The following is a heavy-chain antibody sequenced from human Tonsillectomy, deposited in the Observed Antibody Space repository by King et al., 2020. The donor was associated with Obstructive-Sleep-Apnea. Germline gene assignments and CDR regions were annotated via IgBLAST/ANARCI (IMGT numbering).Heavy chain of an antibody. V-gene: IGHV5-51*01. J-gene: IGHJ1*01. Sequence: QLVQSGAGVKKPGESLNISCKGSGYSFTSYWIGWVRQMPGKGLEWMGIIFPGDSDTRYSPSFQGQVTISADKSISTAYLQWSSLKASDTAMYYCARTCSSSPSDCQHWGQGTLVTVSS. D-gene: IGHD6-13*01. CDR2: IFPGDSDT. CDR1: GYSFTSYW. CDR3: ARTCSSSPSDCQH.